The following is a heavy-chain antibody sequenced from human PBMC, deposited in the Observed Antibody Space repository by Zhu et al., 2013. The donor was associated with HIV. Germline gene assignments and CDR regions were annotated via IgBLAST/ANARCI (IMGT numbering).Heavy chain of an antibody. CDR2: IIPIFGTA. CDR1: GGTFSSYA. CDR3: ARRKTYYYYYGMVR. V-gene: IGHV1-69*06. J-gene: IGHJ6*02. Sequence: QVQLVQSGAEVKKPGSSVKVSCKASGGTFSSYAISWVRQAPGQGLEWLGGIIPIFGTANYAQKFQGRVTITADKSTSTAYMELSSLRSEDTALYYCARRKTYYYYYGMVRLGPRDHGHRLL.